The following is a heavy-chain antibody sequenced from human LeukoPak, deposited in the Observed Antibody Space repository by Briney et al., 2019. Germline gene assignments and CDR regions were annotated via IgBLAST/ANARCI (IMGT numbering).Heavy chain of an antibody. V-gene: IGHV3-30-3*01. CDR2: ISYDGSNK. D-gene: IGHD1-26*01. CDR3: APLGSPLDY. Sequence: PGGSLRLSCAASGFTFSSYAMSWVRQAPGKGLEWVAVISYDGSNKYYADSVKGRFTISGDNSKNTLYLQMNSLRAEDTAVYYCAPLGSPLDYWGQGTLVTVSS. J-gene: IGHJ4*02. CDR1: GFTFSSYA.